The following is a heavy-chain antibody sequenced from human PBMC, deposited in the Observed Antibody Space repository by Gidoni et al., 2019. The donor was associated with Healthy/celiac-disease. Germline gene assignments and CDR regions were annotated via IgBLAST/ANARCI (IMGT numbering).Heavy chain of an antibody. CDR3: AFPVPEDIVVVPAATNYYYYGMDV. J-gene: IGHJ6*02. D-gene: IGHD2-2*01. V-gene: IGHV1-69*01. CDR2: IIPIFGTA. Sequence: QVQLVQSGAEVKKPGSSVKVSCKASGGTFSSYAISWVRQAPGQGLEWMGGIIPIFGTANYAQKFQGRVTITADESTSTAYMELSSLRSEDTAVYYCAFPVPEDIVVVPAATNYYYYGMDVWGQGTTVTVSS. CDR1: GGTFSSYA.